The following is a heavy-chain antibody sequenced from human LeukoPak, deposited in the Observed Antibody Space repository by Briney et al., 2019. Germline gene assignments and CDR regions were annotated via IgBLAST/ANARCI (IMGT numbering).Heavy chain of an antibody. CDR3: ARYLRIAAAGTYYYYGMDV. Sequence: PGRSMRLSSAASGLTFSSFWTHCVRQVQREVLGWVARILSDGSSTSNADSVKGRFTISRDNAKNTMYLQMNSLRAEDTAVYYCARYLRIAAAGTYYYYGMDVWGQGTTVTVS. CDR1: GLTFSSFW. CDR2: ILSDGSST. D-gene: IGHD6-13*01. V-gene: IGHV3-74*01. J-gene: IGHJ6*02.